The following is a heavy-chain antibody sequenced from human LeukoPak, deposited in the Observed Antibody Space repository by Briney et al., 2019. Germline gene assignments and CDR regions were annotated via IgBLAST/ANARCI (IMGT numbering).Heavy chain of an antibody. V-gene: IGHV1-69*04. CDR3: ARDRRDYGSGSYSAFDY. Sequence: GASVKVSCKASGGTFSSYAISWVRQAPGQGLEWMGRIIPILGIANYAQKFQGRVTMTTDTSTSTAYMELRSLRSNDTAVYYCARDRRDYGSGSYSAFDYWGQGTLVTVSS. CDR1: GGTFSSYA. CDR2: IIPILGIA. D-gene: IGHD3-10*01. J-gene: IGHJ4*02.